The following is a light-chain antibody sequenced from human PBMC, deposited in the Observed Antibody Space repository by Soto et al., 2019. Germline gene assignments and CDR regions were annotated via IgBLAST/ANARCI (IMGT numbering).Light chain of an antibody. CDR2: GAS. J-gene: IGKJ5*01. Sequence: EIVLTQSPVSLSVSPGERATLSCRASQSVRDNLAWYQQKPGQAPRLLIYGASSRATGIPDRFSGSGSGTDFTLTISRLEPEDFAVYYCQQYGSSPITFGQGTRLEIK. V-gene: IGKV3-20*01. CDR3: QQYGSSPIT. CDR1: QSVRDN.